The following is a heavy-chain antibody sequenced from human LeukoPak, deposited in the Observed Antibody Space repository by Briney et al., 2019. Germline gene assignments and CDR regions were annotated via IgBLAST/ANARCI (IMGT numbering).Heavy chain of an antibody. Sequence: GRSLRLSCAASGFTFSSYAMHWVRQAPGKGLEWVAVISYDGSNKYYADSVKGRFTISRDNSKNTLYLQMNSLRAEDTAVYYCARANSGRWGQGTLVTVSS. CDR1: GFTFSSYA. J-gene: IGHJ4*02. D-gene: IGHD3-10*01. CDR2: ISYDGSNK. CDR3: ARANSGR. V-gene: IGHV3-30*14.